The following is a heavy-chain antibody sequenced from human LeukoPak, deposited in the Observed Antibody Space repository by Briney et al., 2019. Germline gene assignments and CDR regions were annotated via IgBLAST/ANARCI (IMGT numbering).Heavy chain of an antibody. CDR1: GFTFSSYW. V-gene: IGHV3-74*01. D-gene: IGHD3-10*01. CDR3: ARRDSGSYSVY. J-gene: IGHJ4*02. Sequence: GGSLRLSCAASGFTFSSYWMHWVRQAPGKGLVWVSHINTDGSSTSYADSVKGRLTISRDNAKNTLYLQMNSLRPEDTAVYYCARRDSGSYSVYWGQGTLVTVSS. CDR2: INTDGSST.